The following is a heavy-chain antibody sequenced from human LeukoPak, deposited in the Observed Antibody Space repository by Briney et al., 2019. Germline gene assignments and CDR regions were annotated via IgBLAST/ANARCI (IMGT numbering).Heavy chain of an antibody. CDR3: ARGTALQDY. D-gene: IGHD2/OR15-2a*01. CDR1: GFAFSSYW. CDR2: INPDARTT. V-gene: IGHV3-74*01. J-gene: IGHJ4*02. Sequence: GGSLRLSCAASGFAFSSYWMHWVRRPPGKGLVWVSHINPDARTTTYADSVKGRFTISRDNAQNTLYLQMNSLRAEDTAVYYCARGTALQDYWGQGTLVTVSS.